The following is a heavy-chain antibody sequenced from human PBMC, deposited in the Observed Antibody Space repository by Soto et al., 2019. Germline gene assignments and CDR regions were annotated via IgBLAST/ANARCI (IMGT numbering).Heavy chain of an antibody. Sequence: GGSLRLSCAASGFTFSSYCMHWVRQAPGKGLEWVAIISYDGSNKYYTDYVKGQFTISRDNSRNTLYLQMNSLRAEDTAVYYCAKDHPYGDYGVDGMDVWGQGTTVTVSS. CDR3: AKDHPYGDYGVDGMDV. J-gene: IGHJ6*02. CDR1: GFTFSSYC. D-gene: IGHD4-17*01. V-gene: IGHV3-30*18. CDR2: ISYDGSNK.